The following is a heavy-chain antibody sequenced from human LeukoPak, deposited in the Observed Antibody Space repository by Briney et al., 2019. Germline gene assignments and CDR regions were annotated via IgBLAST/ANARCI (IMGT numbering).Heavy chain of an antibody. J-gene: IGHJ6*03. CDR3: ARDKGRSSTWHYYYMDV. CDR1: GGSFSGYY. Sequence: PSETLSLTCAVYGGSFSGYYWSWIRQPPGKGLEWIGEINHSGSTNYNPSLKSRVTISVDTSKNQFSLQLNSVTPEDTAVYYCARDKGRSSTWHYYYMDVWGKGTTVTVSS. V-gene: IGHV4-34*01. CDR2: INHSGST. D-gene: IGHD3-10*01.